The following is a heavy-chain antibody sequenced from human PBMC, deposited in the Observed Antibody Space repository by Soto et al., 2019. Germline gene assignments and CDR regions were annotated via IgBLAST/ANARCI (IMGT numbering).Heavy chain of an antibody. CDR3: ARERSAAGTWGFDP. CDR2: MNPNSGNT. V-gene: IGHV1-8*01. J-gene: IGHJ5*02. Sequence: QVQLVQSGAEVKKPGASVKVSCKASGYTFTSYDINWVRQATGQGLEWMGWMNPNSGNTAYGQKFQGRVTMSMNTSRSTAYMELSSLRSEHTAVYYCARERSAAGTWGFDPWGQGTLVSVSS. CDR1: GYTFTSYD. D-gene: IGHD6-13*01.